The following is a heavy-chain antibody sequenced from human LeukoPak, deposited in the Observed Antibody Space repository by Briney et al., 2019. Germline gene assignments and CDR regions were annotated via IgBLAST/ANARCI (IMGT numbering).Heavy chain of an antibody. CDR1: GGSISSGDYY. Sequence: PSQTLSLTCTVSGGSISSGDYYWSWIRQPPGKGLEWIGYIYYSGSTYYNPSLKSRVTISVDTSKNQFSLKLSSVTAADTAVYYCASSNIVGATSPFDYWGQGTLVTVSS. V-gene: IGHV4-30-4*08. J-gene: IGHJ4*02. D-gene: IGHD1-26*01. CDR3: ASSNIVGATSPFDY. CDR2: IYYSGST.